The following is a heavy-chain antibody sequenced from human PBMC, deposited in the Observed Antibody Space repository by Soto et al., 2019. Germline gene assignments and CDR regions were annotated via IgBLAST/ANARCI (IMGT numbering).Heavy chain of an antibody. J-gene: IGHJ4*02. CDR3: ARDPEAMVRGDKGGY. Sequence: PGGSLRLSCAASGFTFSSYSMNWVRQAPGKGLEWVSSISSSSSYIYYADSVKGRFTISRDNAKNSLYLQMNSLRAEDTAVYYCARDPEAMVRGDKGGYWGQGTLVTVSS. CDR1: GFTFSSYS. CDR2: ISSSSSYI. V-gene: IGHV3-21*01. D-gene: IGHD3-10*01.